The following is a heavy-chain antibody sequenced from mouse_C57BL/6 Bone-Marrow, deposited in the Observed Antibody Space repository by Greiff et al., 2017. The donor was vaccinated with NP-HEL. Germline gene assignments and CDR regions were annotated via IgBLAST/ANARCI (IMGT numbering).Heavy chain of an antibody. CDR3: ARDGNYIDY. CDR2: INPSTGGT. CDR1: GYSFTGYY. J-gene: IGHJ2*01. Sequence: VQLQQSGPELVKPGASVKISCKASGYSFTGYYMNWVKQSPEKSLEWIGEINPSTGGTTYNQKFKAKATLTVDKSSSTAYMQLKSLTSEDAAVYYCARDGNYIDYWGQGTTLTVSS. V-gene: IGHV1-42*01. D-gene: IGHD2-1*01.